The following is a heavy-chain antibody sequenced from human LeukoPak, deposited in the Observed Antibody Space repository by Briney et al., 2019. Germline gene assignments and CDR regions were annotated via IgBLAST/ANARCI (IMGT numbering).Heavy chain of an antibody. Sequence: GGSLRLSCAASGFTFSSYWMHWVRQAPGKGLAWVSRINSDGSSTNYADSVKGRFTISRDNAKNTLYLQMNSLRAEDTAVYYCARAVGSSWLYQFDYWGQGTLVTVSS. J-gene: IGHJ4*02. CDR2: INSDGSST. CDR1: GFTFSSYW. CDR3: ARAVGSSWLYQFDY. V-gene: IGHV3-74*01. D-gene: IGHD6-13*01.